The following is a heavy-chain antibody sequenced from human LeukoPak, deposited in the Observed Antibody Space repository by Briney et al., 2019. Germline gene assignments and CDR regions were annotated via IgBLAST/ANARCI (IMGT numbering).Heavy chain of an antibody. CDR3: ASRGPITMVRGDDGSFDY. D-gene: IGHD3-10*01. J-gene: IGHJ4*02. Sequence: ASVKVSCKASGYTFSSYGISWVRQAPGQGLEWMGIINPGGGSTSYAQKFQGRVTMTRDMSTSTVYMELSSLRSEDTAVYYCASRGPITMVRGDDGSFDYWGQGTLVTVSS. CDR2: INPGGGST. V-gene: IGHV1-46*01. CDR1: GYTFSSYG.